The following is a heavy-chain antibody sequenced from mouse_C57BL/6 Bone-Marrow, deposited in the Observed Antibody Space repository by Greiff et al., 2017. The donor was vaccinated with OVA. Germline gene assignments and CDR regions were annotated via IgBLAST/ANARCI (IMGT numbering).Heavy chain of an antibody. CDR3: ARGAY. J-gene: IGHJ2*01. CDR1: GYAFSNYG. Sequence: QVQLKQSGAELVKPGASVKFSCKASGYAFSNYGLNWVKQRPGRGLEWIGQIYPGEGDINYNGKFKGKATMTADKSSSTAYPQFSSLTSEDSAVYFCARGAYWGQGTTLTVSS. V-gene: IGHV1-80*01. CDR2: IYPGEGDI.